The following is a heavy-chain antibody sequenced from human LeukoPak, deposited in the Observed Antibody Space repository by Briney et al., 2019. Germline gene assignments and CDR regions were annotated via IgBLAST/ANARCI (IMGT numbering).Heavy chain of an antibody. CDR3: ARDDIVVVPAAHYYYYMDV. V-gene: IGHV1-69*13. CDR1: GGTFSNYA. J-gene: IGHJ6*03. CDR2: IIPIFGTA. Sequence: ASVKVSCKASGGTFSNYAISWVRQAPGQGLEWMGGIIPIFGTANYAQKFQGRVTITADESTSTAYMELSSLRSEDTAVYYCARDDIVVVPAAHYYYYMDVWGKGTTVTVSS. D-gene: IGHD2-2*01.